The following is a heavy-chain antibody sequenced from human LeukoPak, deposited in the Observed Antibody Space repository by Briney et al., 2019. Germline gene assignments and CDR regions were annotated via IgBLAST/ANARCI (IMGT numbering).Heavy chain of an antibody. CDR1: QFTFSRFA. J-gene: IGHJ6*03. D-gene: IGHD2-21*01. V-gene: IGHV3-23*01. Sequence: GGSLRLSYEASQFTFSRFAMSWIRQAPGTGLEWVSTLSGSGTATYYADSVKGRFTTSRDNSKDTLYLQMDNLRADDTAVYYCAKHLGSHSFLFYYLDVWGSGTSVIVSS. CDR2: LSGSGTAT. CDR3: AKHLGSHSFLFYYLDV.